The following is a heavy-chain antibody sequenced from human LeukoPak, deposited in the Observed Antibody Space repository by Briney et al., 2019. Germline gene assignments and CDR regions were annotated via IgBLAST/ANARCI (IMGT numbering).Heavy chain of an antibody. Sequence: GGSLRLSCAASGFTFSSYAMSWVRQAPGKGLEWVSAISGSGGSTYYADSVKGRFTISRDNSKNTLYLQMNSLRAEDTAVYYCAKETAACGGDCYYFDYWGRGTLVTVSS. J-gene: IGHJ4*02. CDR1: GFTFSSYA. CDR2: ISGSGGST. CDR3: AKETAACGGDCYYFDY. D-gene: IGHD2-21*02. V-gene: IGHV3-23*01.